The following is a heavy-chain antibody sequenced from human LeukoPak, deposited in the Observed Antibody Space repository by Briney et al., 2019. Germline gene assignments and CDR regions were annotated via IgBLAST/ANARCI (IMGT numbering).Heavy chain of an antibody. D-gene: IGHD6-13*01. Sequence: GGSLRLSCAASGFTFSSYGMHWVRQAPGKGLEWVAFIRYDGSNKYYADSVKGRFTISRDNSKNTLYLQMNSLRAEDTAVYYCAKDRAAAAGTGRDYWGQGALVTVSS. V-gene: IGHV3-30*02. CDR3: AKDRAAAAGTGRDY. J-gene: IGHJ4*02. CDR2: IRYDGSNK. CDR1: GFTFSSYG.